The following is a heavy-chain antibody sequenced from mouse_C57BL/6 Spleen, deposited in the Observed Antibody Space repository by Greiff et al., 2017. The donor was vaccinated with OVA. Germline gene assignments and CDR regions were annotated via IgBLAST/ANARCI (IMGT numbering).Heavy chain of an antibody. V-gene: IGHV1-15*01. CDR3: TRRRNYYGSSYPLAY. Sequence: QVQLQQSGAELVRPGASVTLSCKASGYTFTDYEMHWVKQTPVHGLEWIGAIDPETGGTAYNQKFKGKAILTADQSSSTAYMELRRLTSEDSAVYYWTRRRNYYGSSYPLAYWGQGTLVTVSA. D-gene: IGHD1-1*01. J-gene: IGHJ3*01. CDR2: IDPETGGT. CDR1: GYTFTDYE.